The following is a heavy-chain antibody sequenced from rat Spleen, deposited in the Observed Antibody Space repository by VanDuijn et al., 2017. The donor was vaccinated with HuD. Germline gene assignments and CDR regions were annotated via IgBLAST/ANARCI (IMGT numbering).Heavy chain of an antibody. CDR3: ARRHYGYTDYFDY. D-gene: IGHD1-9*01. V-gene: IGHV5-29*01. Sequence: EVQLVESDGGLVQPGRSLKLSCAASGFTFSDYYMAWVRQAPTKGLEWVATISYDGGRNFDRDSVKGRFTISRDNAKSSLYLQMDSLRSEDTATYYCARRHYGYTDYFDYWGQGVMVTVSS. CDR2: ISYDGGRN. CDR1: GFTFSDYY. J-gene: IGHJ2*01.